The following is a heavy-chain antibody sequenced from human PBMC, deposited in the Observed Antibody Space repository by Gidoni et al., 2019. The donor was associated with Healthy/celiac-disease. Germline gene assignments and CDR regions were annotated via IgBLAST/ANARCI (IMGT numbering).Heavy chain of an antibody. J-gene: IGHJ5*02. V-gene: IGHV1-46*03. D-gene: IGHD2-15*01. Sequence: QVQLVQSGAEVKKPGASVKVSCKASGYTFTSYYMHWVRQAPGQGLEWMGIINPSGGSTSYAQKFQGRVTMTRDTSTSTVYMELSSLRSEDTAVYYCARADLPPAGGGSSQNWFDPWGQGTLVTVSS. CDR3: ARADLPPAGGGSSQNWFDP. CDR2: INPSGGST. CDR1: GYTFTSYY.